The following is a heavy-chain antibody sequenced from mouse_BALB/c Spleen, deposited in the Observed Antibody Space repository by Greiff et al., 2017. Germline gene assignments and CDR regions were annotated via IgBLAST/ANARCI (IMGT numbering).Heavy chain of an antibody. D-gene: IGHD1-1*01. V-gene: IGHV3-2*02. CDR3: ARYGHYYGYMDY. CDR2: ISYSGST. Sequence: VQLQESGPGLVKPSQSLSLTCTVTGYSITSDYAWNWIRQFPGNKLEWMGYISYSGSTSYNPSLKSRISITRDTSKNQFFLQLNSVTTEDTATYYCARYGHYYGYMDYWGQGTSVTVSS. J-gene: IGHJ4*01. CDR1: GYSITSDYA.